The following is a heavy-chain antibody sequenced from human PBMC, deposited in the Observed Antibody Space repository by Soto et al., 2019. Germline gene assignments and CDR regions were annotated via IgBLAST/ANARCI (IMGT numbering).Heavy chain of an antibody. CDR2: INAGNGNK. D-gene: IGHD2-21*02. CDR3: ARSIVVVTALDY. CDR1: GYTFPSYA. V-gene: IGHV1-3*01. Sequence: ASVKVSCKASGYTFPSYAMHWVRQAPGQRLEWKGWINAGNGNKKYSQKFQGKVTITRYTSASTAYMELSSLRSEDTAVYYCARSIVVVTALDYWGQGTLVTVSS. J-gene: IGHJ4*02.